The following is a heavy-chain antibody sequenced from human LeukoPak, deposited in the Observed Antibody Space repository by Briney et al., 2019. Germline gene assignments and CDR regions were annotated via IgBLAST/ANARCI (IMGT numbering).Heavy chain of an antibody. V-gene: IGHV1-2*02. Sequence: ASLKVSCKASGYTFTGYYMHWVRQAPGQGLEWMGWINPNSGGTNYAQKLQGRVTMTRDTSISTAYIELSRLRSDDTAVYYCARVRTRNNWFDPWGQGTLVTVSS. CDR1: GYTFTGYY. CDR2: INPNSGGT. D-gene: IGHD1/OR15-1a*01. CDR3: ARVRTRNNWFDP. J-gene: IGHJ5*02.